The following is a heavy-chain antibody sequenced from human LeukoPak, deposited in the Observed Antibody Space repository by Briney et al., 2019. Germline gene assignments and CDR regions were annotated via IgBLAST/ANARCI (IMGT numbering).Heavy chain of an antibody. J-gene: IGHJ6*03. D-gene: IGHD3-22*01. CDR3: ARGPHYDSSGYRPSCGDYMDV. CDR2: ISSSGSTI. V-gene: IGHV3-11*04. Sequence: PGGSLRLSCAASGFTFSDYYMSWIRQAPGKGLEWVSYISSSGSTIYYADSVKGRFTISRDNAKNSLYLQMNSLRAEDTAVYYCARGPHYDSSGYRPSCGDYMDVWGKGTTVTISS. CDR1: GFTFSDYY.